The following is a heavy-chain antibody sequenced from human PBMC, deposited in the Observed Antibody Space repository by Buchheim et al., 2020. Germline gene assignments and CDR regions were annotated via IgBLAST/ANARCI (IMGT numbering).Heavy chain of an antibody. CDR1: GFTFSSYA. V-gene: IGHV3-30*04. Sequence: QVQLVESGGGVVQPGRSLRLSCAASGFTFSSYAMHWVRQAPGKGLEWVAVISYDGSNKYYADSVKGRFTISRDNSKNTLYLQMNSRRAEDTAVYYCARGGSWGCSGGSCYGLDYWGQGTL. CDR3: ARGGSWGCSGGSCYGLDY. J-gene: IGHJ4*02. D-gene: IGHD2-15*01. CDR2: ISYDGSNK.